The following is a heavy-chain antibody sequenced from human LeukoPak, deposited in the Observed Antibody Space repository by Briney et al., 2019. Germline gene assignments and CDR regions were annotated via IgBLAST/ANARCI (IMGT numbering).Heavy chain of an antibody. CDR3: AKERGSGWYPIDY. Sequence: PGRSLRLSCAASGFPFTTYGMHWVRQAPGKGLEWVSAISGSGDSTYYAASVKGRFTISRESSKNTLYLQMNSLRAEATAVYYCAKERGSGWYPIDYWGQGTLVTVSS. V-gene: IGHV3-23*01. D-gene: IGHD6-19*01. J-gene: IGHJ4*02. CDR1: GFPFTTYG. CDR2: ISGSGDST.